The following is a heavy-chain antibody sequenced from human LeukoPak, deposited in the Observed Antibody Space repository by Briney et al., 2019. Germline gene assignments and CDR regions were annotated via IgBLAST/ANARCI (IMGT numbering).Heavy chain of an antibody. CDR3: ASAGIGYCSGGSCYSVYFDY. D-gene: IGHD2-15*01. J-gene: IGHJ4*02. CDR1: GYSFTNYW. Sequence: GESLKISCKGSGYSFTNYWIGWVRQMPGKGLEWMGIIYPSDSETRYSPSFQGQVTISADKSISTAYLQWSSLKASDTAMYYCASAGIGYCSGGSCYSVYFDYWGQGTLVTVSS. CDR2: IYPSDSET. V-gene: IGHV5-51*01.